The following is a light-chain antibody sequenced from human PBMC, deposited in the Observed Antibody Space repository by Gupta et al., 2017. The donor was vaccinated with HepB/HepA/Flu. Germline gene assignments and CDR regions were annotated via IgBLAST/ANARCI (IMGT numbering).Light chain of an antibody. CDR1: QSVSSF. V-gene: IGKV3-11*01. CDR2: DAS. Sequence: EIVLTQSPATLSLSPGERATLSCRASQSVSSFLAWYQQRPGQAPRLLIYDASNRATGIPARFSGSESGTDFTLTISSLEPEDFAVYYCQQRSNWPWTFGQGTKVEI. CDR3: QQRSNWPWT. J-gene: IGKJ1*01.